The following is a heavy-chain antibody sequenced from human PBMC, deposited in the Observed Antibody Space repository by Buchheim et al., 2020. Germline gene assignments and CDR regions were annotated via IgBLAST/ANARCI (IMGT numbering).Heavy chain of an antibody. Sequence: QVQLQESGPGLVKPSETLSLTCTVSGGSVSSGSYYWSWIRQPPGKGLEWIGYIYYSGSTNYNPSLKSRVTISVDTSKNQFSLKLSSVTAADTAVYYCARGFSDLDSGSYYVFDYWGQGTL. V-gene: IGHV4-61*01. CDR3: ARGFSDLDSGSYYVFDY. J-gene: IGHJ4*02. CDR1: GGSVSSGSYY. CDR2: IYYSGST. D-gene: IGHD1-26*01.